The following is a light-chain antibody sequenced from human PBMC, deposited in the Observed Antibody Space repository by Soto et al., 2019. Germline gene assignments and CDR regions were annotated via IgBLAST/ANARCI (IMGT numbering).Light chain of an antibody. V-gene: IGKV1-39*01. CDR2: AAS. CDR3: QQSYSTPWT. Sequence: DIQMTQSPSSLSASVGDRVTITCRASQNINNYLNWYQQKPGKAPKLLIYAASSLQSGVPSRFSGSGSGTDFTLTISSLQHEDFETYYCQQSYSTPWTLGQGTKVDIK. CDR1: QNINNY. J-gene: IGKJ1*01.